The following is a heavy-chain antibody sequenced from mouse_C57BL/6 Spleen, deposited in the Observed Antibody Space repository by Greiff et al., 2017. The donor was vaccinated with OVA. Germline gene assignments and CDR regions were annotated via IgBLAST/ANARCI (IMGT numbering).Heavy chain of an antibody. CDR2: INPSSGYT. D-gene: IGHD2-3*01. J-gene: IGHJ3*01. CDR1: GYTFTSYW. Sequence: VQLQQSGADLAKPGASVKLSCKASGYTFTSYWMHWVKQRPGQGLEWIGYINPSSGYTKYNQKFKDKATLTADKSSSTAYLQLSSLTYEDSAVYYCARFYDGYYQRFAYWGQGTLVTVSA. V-gene: IGHV1-7*01. CDR3: ARFYDGYYQRFAY.